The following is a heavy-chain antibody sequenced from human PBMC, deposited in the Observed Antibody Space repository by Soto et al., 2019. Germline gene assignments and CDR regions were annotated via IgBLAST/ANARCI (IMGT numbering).Heavy chain of an antibody. D-gene: IGHD1-26*01. V-gene: IGHV1-8*01. CDR2: MQPRDGRT. J-gene: IGHJ4*02. Sequence: QVQLVQSGAEVRETGASVKVSCKASGYSFSSLDINWVRQTTGQGLEWMGWMQPRDGRTGYAQKFQGRVTMTRDTSINTAYMELSSLTSDDTVFYYCARGVTAGVDYWGQGTLVSVSS. CDR3: ARGVTAGVDY. CDR1: GYSFSSLD.